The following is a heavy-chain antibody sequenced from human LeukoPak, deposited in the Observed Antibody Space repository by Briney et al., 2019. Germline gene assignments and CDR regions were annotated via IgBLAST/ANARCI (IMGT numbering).Heavy chain of an antibody. CDR3: ARRSDIGSWRFDY. V-gene: IGHV1-2*02. CDR1: GYTFTGYY. D-gene: IGHD6-13*01. J-gene: IGHJ4*02. CDR2: INPNSGGT. Sequence: ASVKVSCKASGYTFTGYYMHWVRQAPGQGLEWMGWINPNSGGTNYAQKFQGRVTMTRDTSISTAYMELSRLRSDDTAVYYCARRSDIGSWRFDYWGQGTLVTVSS.